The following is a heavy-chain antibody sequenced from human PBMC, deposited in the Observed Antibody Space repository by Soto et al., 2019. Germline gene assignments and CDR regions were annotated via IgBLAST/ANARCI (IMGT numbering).Heavy chain of an antibody. Sequence: QVQLVQSGAEVKKPGASVKVSCKASGYTFTSYGISWVRQAPGQGLEWMGWISTYNGNTNYAQKLQGRVTMTTDTSTRTAYMELRRLSSDDTAVYYCARDQHSGYYGMDVWGQGTTVTVSS. CDR2: ISTYNGNT. CDR1: GYTFTSYG. V-gene: IGHV1-18*01. D-gene: IGHD1-26*01. CDR3: ARDQHSGYYGMDV. J-gene: IGHJ6*02.